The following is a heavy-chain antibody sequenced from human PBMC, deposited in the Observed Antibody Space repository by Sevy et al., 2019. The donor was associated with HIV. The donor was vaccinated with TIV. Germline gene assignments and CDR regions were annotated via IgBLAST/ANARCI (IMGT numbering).Heavy chain of an antibody. J-gene: IGHJ4*02. CDR3: ARLRGYCSGGSCSGPRYFDY. V-gene: IGHV5-51*01. Sequence: GESLKISCKGSGYSFTSYWIGWVRQMPGKGLEWMGIIYPGDSDTRYSPSFQGQVTISADKSIGTAYLPWSSLKASDTAMYYCARLRGYCSGGSCSGPRYFDYWGQGTLVTVSS. CDR1: GYSFTSYW. CDR2: IYPGDSDT. D-gene: IGHD2-15*01.